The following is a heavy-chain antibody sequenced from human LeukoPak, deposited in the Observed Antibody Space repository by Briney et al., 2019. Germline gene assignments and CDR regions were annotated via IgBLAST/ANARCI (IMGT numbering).Heavy chain of an antibody. V-gene: IGHV3-21*01. D-gene: IGHD6-13*01. Sequence: GGSLRLSCAASGFTFSSYSMNWVRQAPGKGLEWVSSISSSSSYIYYADSVKGRFTISRDNAKNSLYLQMNSLRAEDTAVYYCAGAYSSSWYDWFDPWGQGTLVTVSS. CDR3: AGAYSSSWYDWFDP. J-gene: IGHJ5*02. CDR1: GFTFSSYS. CDR2: ISSSSSYI.